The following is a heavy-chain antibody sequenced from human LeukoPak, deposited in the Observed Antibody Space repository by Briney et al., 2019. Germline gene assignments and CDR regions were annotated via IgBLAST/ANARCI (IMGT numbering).Heavy chain of an antibody. CDR2: IYYSGST. CDR1: GGSISSSSYY. D-gene: IGHD1-26*01. CDR3: ARHAPRDGWRELRKFDY. J-gene: IGHJ4*02. Sequence: SETLSLTCTVSGGSISSSSYYWGWIRQPPGKGLEWIGSIYYSGSTYYNPSLKSRVTIPVDTSKNQFSLKLSSVTAADTAVYYCARHAPRDGWRELRKFDYWGQGTLVTVSS. V-gene: IGHV4-39*01.